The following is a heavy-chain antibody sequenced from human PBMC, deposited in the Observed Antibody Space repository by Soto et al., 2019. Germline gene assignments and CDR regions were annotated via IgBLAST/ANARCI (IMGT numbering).Heavy chain of an antibody. CDR2: IYHSGST. V-gene: IGHV4-4*02. Sequence: SETLSLTCAVSGGSISSSNWWSWVRQPPGKGLEWIGEIYHSGSTNYNPSLKSRVTISVDKSKNQFSLKLSSVTAADTAVYYCARCSNIAVADNWFDPCREGTLVTVSS. D-gene: IGHD6-19*01. CDR3: ARCSNIAVADNWFDP. J-gene: IGHJ5*02. CDR1: GGSISSSNW.